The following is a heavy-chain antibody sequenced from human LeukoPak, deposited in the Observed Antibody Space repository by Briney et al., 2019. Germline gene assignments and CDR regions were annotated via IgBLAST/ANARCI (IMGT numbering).Heavy chain of an antibody. D-gene: IGHD5-12*01. CDR2: VYYSGST. J-gene: IGHJ4*02. CDR3: ARYRGYDSFDY. V-gene: IGHV4-39*07. Sequence: PSETLSLTCTVSGGSISTSTFNWAWIRQPPGKGLEWIGNVYYSGSTNYNPSLKSRVTMSVDTSKNQFSLKLSFVTAADTAVYYCARYRGYDSFDYWGQGTLVTVSS. CDR1: GGSISTSTFN.